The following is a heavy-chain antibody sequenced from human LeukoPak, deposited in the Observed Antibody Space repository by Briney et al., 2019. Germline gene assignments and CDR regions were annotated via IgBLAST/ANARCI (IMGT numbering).Heavy chain of an antibody. V-gene: IGHV5-51*01. Sequence: GESLRISCKCSGYTFSSYWIGWVRQMPGKGLEWMGIIYPGDSDTRYSPSLQGQVTISVDTSIGTAYLQWSSLKASDTAIYYCARQNDFRLDYWGQGTLVTVSS. J-gene: IGHJ4*02. D-gene: IGHD3-3*01. CDR3: ARQNDFRLDY. CDR2: IYPGDSDT. CDR1: GYTFSSYW.